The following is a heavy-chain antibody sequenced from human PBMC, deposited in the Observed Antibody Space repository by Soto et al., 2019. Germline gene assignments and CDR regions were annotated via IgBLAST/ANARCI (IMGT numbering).Heavy chain of an antibody. CDR1: GGTFRTSA. J-gene: IGHJ6*02. D-gene: IGHD3-3*02. Sequence: QVQLVQSGAEAKKPGSSVRVSCKTSGGTFRTSAISWVRQAPGQGLEWMGGIMPVFPTPDYAQKFQGRVTITADESTSTVYMELSSLRSADTAVYYCARDKDRQQLGGNYYYILDVWGQGTTVTVSS. CDR2: IMPVFPTP. CDR3: ARDKDRQQLGGNYYYILDV. V-gene: IGHV1-69*12.